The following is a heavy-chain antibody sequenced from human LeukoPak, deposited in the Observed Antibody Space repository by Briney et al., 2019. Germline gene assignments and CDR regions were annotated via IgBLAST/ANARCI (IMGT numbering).Heavy chain of an antibody. J-gene: IGHJ4*02. D-gene: IGHD6-19*01. V-gene: IGHV3-11*04. CDR2: ISSSGSTI. CDR1: GFTFSDYY. CDR3: TTDIEGIAVAGRDY. Sequence: GGSLRLSCAASGFTFSDYYMSWIRQAPGKGLEWVSYISSSGSTIYYADSVKGRFTISRDNAKNSLYLQMNSLRAEDTAVYYCTTDIEGIAVAGRDYWGQGTLVTVSS.